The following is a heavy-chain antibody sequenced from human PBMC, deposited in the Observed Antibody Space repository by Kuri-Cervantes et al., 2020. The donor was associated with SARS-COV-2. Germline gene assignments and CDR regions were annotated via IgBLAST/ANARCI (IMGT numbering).Heavy chain of an antibody. D-gene: IGHD3-3*01. CDR1: GFTFSSYG. Sequence: GESLKISCAASGFTFSSYGMHWVRQAPGKGLEWVAFIRYDGSNKYYADSVKGRFTISRDNSKNTLYLQMNSLRAEDTAVYYCAIHTVFGVVIGRWFDPWGQGTLVTVSS. J-gene: IGHJ5*02. CDR3: AIHTVFGVVIGRWFDP. CDR2: IRYDGSNK. V-gene: IGHV3-30*02.